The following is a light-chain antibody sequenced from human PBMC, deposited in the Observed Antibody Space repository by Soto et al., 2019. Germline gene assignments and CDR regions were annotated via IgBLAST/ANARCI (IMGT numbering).Light chain of an antibody. CDR3: EQFVG. CDR2: GAS. Sequence: EIVMTQSPATLSVSPGERATLSCRASQSVSSNLAWYQQKPGQAPRLLIYGASTRATGIPASFSGSGSGTDFPLTIPGLMSEVFAFFYCEQFVGFGQGTK. J-gene: IGKJ1*01. CDR1: QSVSSN. V-gene: IGKV3-15*01.